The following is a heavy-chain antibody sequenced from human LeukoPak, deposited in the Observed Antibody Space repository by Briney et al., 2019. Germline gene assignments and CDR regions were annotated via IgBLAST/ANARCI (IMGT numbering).Heavy chain of an antibody. V-gene: IGHV3-7*01. CDR2: IKQDGSEK. Sequence: GGSLRLSCAASGFTFSSYWMSWVRQAPGEGVEWVANIKQDGSEKYYVDSVKGRFTISRDNAKNSLYLPMNSLRAEDTAVYYCARMDYYGSGSPRFDYWGQGTLVTVSS. J-gene: IGHJ4*02. D-gene: IGHD3-10*01. CDR1: GFTFSSYW. CDR3: ARMDYYGSGSPRFDY.